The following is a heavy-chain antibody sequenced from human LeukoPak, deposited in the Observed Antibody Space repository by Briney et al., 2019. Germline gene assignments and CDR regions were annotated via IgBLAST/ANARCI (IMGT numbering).Heavy chain of an antibody. D-gene: IGHD5-18*01. CDR2: IHTTGST. CDR3: ASRETAPVPPSLDY. V-gene: IGHV4-61*02. J-gene: IGHJ4*02. CDR1: GGSITSGSYY. Sequence: SQTLSLTCTVSGGSITSGSYYWTWIRQPAGKRLEWIGRIHTTGSTNYSPSLKSRITISADMSKNPFSLKLSPVPAAATALYYGASRETAPVPPSLDYWARGPLVPVPS.